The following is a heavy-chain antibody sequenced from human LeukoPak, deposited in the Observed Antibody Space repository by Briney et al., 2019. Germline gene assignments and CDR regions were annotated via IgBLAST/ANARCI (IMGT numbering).Heavy chain of an antibody. D-gene: IGHD3-9*01. CDR1: GGSISSYY. CDR2: IYYSGST. CDR3: ARFSYDVLAGLHYGMDA. J-gene: IGHJ6*02. Sequence: SETLSLTCTVSGGSISSYYWSWLRQPPGKGLEWIGYIYYSGSTNYNPSLKSRVTISVDTSKNQFSLKLSSVTAADPAVYYCARFSYDVLAGLHYGMDAGGQGTTVTVSS. V-gene: IGHV4-59*08.